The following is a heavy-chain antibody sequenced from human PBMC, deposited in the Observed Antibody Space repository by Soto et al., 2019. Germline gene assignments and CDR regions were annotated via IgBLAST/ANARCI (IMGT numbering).Heavy chain of an antibody. Sequence: GGSLRLSCAASGFTFSSYGMHWVRQAPGKGLEWVAVISYDGGNKYYADSVKGRFTISRDNSKNTLYLQMNSLRAEDTAVYHCVQAIFDTSGYYYAYWGQGTQVTVSS. J-gene: IGHJ4*02. CDR3: VQAIFDTSGYYYAY. CDR2: ISYDGGNK. CDR1: GFTFSSYG. D-gene: IGHD3-22*01. V-gene: IGHV3-30*18.